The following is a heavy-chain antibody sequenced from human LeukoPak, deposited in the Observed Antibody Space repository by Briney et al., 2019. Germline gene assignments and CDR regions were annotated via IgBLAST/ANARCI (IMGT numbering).Heavy chain of an antibody. CDR1: GFTFTSYV. CDR3: AKRGPAGAGKSPDYFDY. CDR2: ISGSGGST. V-gene: IGHV3-23*01. D-gene: IGHD6-19*01. Sequence: PGGSLRLSCAASGFTFTSYVMSWVRQAPGKGLEWVSAISGSGGSTYYADSVKGRFTISRDNSKNTLYLQMNSLRADDTAVYYCAKRGPAGAGKSPDYFDYWGQGTLVTVSS. J-gene: IGHJ4*02.